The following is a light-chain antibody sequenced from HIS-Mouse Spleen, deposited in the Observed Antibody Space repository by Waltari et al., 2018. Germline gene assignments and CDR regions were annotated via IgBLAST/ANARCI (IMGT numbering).Light chain of an antibody. CDR2: KAS. J-gene: IGKJ1*01. CDR3: QQYRT. CDR1: QRISSW. V-gene: IGKV1-5*03. Sequence: DIQMTQSPSTLSASLRDRVTITCRASQRISSWLAWYQQKPGKAPKLLIYKASSLESGVPSRFSGSGSGTEFTLTISSLQPDDFATYYCQQYRTFGQGTKVEIK.